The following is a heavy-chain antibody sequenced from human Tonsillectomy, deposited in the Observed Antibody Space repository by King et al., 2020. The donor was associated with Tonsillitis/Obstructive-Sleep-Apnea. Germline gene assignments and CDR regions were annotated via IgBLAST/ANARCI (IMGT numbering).Heavy chain of an antibody. V-gene: IGHV4-39*01. CDR1: GCSISSSSHY. Sequence: QLQESGPGLLKPSETLSLACPVYGCSISSSSHYWGWIRQSPGKGLEWIGGIYYSGTTYYNPALESRVTISVDTSKNGFSLKVSSVTAADTAVYYCARQSGDVVYHYYYFDVWGKGTTVTVSS. J-gene: IGHJ6*03. CDR3: ARQSGDVVYHYYYFDV. CDR2: IYYSGTT. D-gene: IGHD1-26*01.